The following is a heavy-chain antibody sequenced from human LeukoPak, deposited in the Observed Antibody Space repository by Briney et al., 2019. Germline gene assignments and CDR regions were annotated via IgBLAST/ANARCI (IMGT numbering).Heavy chain of an antibody. D-gene: IGHD3-16*01. Sequence: RGESLKISCKGSGYRFTSYWISWVRQMPGKGLEWMGRIDPSDSYTNHSPSFQGHVTISADKTISTAYPQWSSLKASDTAMYYCARLRFWGNWFDPWGQGTLVTVSS. V-gene: IGHV5-10-1*01. CDR2: IDPSDSYT. CDR3: ARLRFWGNWFDP. CDR1: GYRFTSYW. J-gene: IGHJ5*02.